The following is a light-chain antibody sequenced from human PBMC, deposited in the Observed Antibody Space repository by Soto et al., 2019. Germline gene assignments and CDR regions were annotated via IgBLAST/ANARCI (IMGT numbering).Light chain of an antibody. CDR2: INN. CDR3: AAWDDTLNGPV. J-gene: IGLJ2*01. Sequence: QSVLTQPPSASGTPGQRVTISCSGSSSNIGRNSVNWYQQLPGTAPKVVIYINNQRPSGVPDRFSGSKSGTSASLAISGLQSDDEADYFCAAWDDTLNGPVFGGGTKLTVL. V-gene: IGLV1-44*01. CDR1: SSNIGRNS.